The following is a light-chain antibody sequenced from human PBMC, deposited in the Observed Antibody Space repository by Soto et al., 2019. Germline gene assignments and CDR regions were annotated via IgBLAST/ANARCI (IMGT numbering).Light chain of an antibody. CDR2: GAS. J-gene: IGKJ2*01. Sequence: EIVMTQSPANLSVSPGERATLSCRASQSVSSNLAWYQQTPGQGPRLLIYGASTRATGIPARFSGSGSGTEFTLTISSLQSEEFAVYYCQQYNKWPPYTFGQGTKVEI. V-gene: IGKV3-15*01. CDR1: QSVSSN. CDR3: QQYNKWPPYT.